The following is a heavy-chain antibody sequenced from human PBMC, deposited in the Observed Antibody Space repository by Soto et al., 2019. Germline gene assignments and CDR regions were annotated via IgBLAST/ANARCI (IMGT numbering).Heavy chain of an antibody. D-gene: IGHD3-10*01. CDR1: GGTFSSYA. CDR3: ARGESYYYGSGSYYPYYYYGMDV. Sequence: ASVKVSCKASGGTFSSYAISWVRQAPGQGLEWMGGIIPIFGTANYAQKFQGRVTITADESTSTAYMELSSLRSEETAVYYCARGESYYYGSGSYYPYYYYGMDVWGQGTTVTVSS. J-gene: IGHJ6*02. CDR2: IIPIFGTA. V-gene: IGHV1-69*13.